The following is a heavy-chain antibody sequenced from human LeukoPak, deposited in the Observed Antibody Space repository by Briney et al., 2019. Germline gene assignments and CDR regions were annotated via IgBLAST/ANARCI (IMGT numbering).Heavy chain of an antibody. Sequence: PSETLSLTCTVSGGSISSSSYYWGWIRQPPGKGLEWVGSIYYTGSTHYNPSLNSRVTISVDTSKNQFSLKLSSVTAADTAVYYCARHLSGWPPRVTLPFDYWGQGTLVTVSS. V-gene: IGHV4-39*01. D-gene: IGHD6-19*01. CDR1: GGSISSSSYY. CDR2: IYYTGST. CDR3: ARHLSGWPPRVTLPFDY. J-gene: IGHJ4*02.